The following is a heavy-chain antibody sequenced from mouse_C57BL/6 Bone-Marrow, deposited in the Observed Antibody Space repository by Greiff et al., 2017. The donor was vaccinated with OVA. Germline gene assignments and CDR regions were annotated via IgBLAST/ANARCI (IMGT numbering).Heavy chain of an antibody. CDR3: ARHEGKPYRYGWDFDV. CDR1: GYTFTEYT. J-gene: IGHJ1*03. Sequence: QVQLQQSGAELVKPGASVKLSCKASGYTFTEYTIHWVKQRSGQGLEWIGWFYPGSGSINYNEKFKGKATLTADKSSSTVYMELSRMTSEDSAVYFCARHEGKPYRYGWDFDVWGTGTTVTVSA. V-gene: IGHV1-62-2*01. CDR2: FYPGSGSI. D-gene: IGHD2-12*01.